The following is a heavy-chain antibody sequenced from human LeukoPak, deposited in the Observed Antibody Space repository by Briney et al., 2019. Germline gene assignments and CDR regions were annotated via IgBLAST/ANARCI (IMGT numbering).Heavy chain of an antibody. J-gene: IGHJ4*02. D-gene: IGHD6-13*01. CDR2: IYYSGST. V-gene: IGHV4-59*01. CDR3: ARAKGQQLGRYYFDY. Sequence: SETLSLTCTVSGGSISSYYWSWIRQPPGKGLEWIGYIYYSGSTNYNPSLKSRVTISVDTSKNQFSLKLSSVTAADTAVYYCARAKGQQLGRYYFDYWGQGTLVTVSS. CDR1: GGSISSYY.